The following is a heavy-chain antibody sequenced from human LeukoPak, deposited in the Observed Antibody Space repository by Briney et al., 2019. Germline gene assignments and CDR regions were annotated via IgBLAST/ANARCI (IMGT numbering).Heavy chain of an antibody. CDR2: INHSGST. J-gene: IGHJ4*02. Sequence: SETLSLTCAVYGGSFSGYYWSWIRQPPGKGLEWIGEINHSGSTNYNPSLKSRVTISVDTSKNQFSLKLSSVTAADTAVYYRARLTYGSGRRWTLDYWGQGTLVTVSS. V-gene: IGHV4-34*01. D-gene: IGHD3-10*01. CDR1: GGSFSGYY. CDR3: ARLTYGSGRRWTLDY.